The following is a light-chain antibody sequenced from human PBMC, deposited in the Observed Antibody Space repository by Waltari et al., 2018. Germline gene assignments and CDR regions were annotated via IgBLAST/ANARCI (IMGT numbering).Light chain of an antibody. V-gene: IGKV3-15*01. CDR3: QQYNDWYS. CDR1: QSVGSN. J-gene: IGKJ2*03. Sequence: EKVLTQSPATVSVSPGEGVTLSYRASQSVGSNIAWYQQRPGQAPRLVIYDASTRASGIPARFSGSGSGTELTLTISGLQSEDCALYYCQQYNDWYSFGQGTKLEIK. CDR2: DAS.